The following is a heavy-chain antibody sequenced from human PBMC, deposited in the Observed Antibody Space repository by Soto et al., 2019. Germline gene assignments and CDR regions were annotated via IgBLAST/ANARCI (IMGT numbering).Heavy chain of an antibody. Sequence: PSQTLSLTCAISGDSVSSNSAAWNWIRQSPSRSLEWLGRTYYRSKWYNDYAVSVKSRITINPDTSKNQFSLQLNSVTPEDTAVYYCAGFGVVILKGHAFDIWGQGTMVTVSS. J-gene: IGHJ3*02. CDR1: GDSVSSNSAA. CDR3: AGFGVVILKGHAFDI. CDR2: TYYRSKWYN. D-gene: IGHD3-3*01. V-gene: IGHV6-1*01.